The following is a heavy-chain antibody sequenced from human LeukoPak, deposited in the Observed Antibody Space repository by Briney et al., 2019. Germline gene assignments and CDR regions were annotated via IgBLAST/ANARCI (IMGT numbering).Heavy chain of an antibody. CDR3: ATLPRSAWDRFVGRLDY. CDR1: GFTFNSYA. V-gene: IGHV3-23*01. Sequence: GGSLRLSCAASGFTFNSYAMSWVRQAPGKGLEWVSAISGSGGRTYYADSVKGRFTISRDNSKNTLYLQMNSLRAEDTAVYYCATLPRSAWDRFVGRLDYWAKEPWSPSPQ. CDR2: ISGSGGRT. D-gene: IGHD3-10*01. J-gene: IGHJ4*01.